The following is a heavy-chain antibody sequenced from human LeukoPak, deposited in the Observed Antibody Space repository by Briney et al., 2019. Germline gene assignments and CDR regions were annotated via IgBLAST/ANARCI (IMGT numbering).Heavy chain of an antibody. Sequence: GGSLRLSCAASGFTFSSYAMSWVRQAPGKGLEWASAISGSGGSTYYADSVKGRFTISRDNSKNTLYLQMNSLRAEDTAVYYCAKGGYSYGSRRVFDYWGQGTLVTVSS. V-gene: IGHV3-23*01. CDR2: ISGSGGST. D-gene: IGHD5-18*01. J-gene: IGHJ4*02. CDR1: GFTFSSYA. CDR3: AKGGYSYGSRRVFDY.